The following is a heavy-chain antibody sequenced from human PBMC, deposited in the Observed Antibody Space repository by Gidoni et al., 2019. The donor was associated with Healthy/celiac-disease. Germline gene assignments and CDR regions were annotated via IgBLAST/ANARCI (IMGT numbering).Heavy chain of an antibody. CDR3: AKSPYYDILTGYFDY. V-gene: IGHV3-30*18. J-gene: IGHJ4*02. CDR1: GFTLRSYG. D-gene: IGHD3-9*01. Sequence: QVQLVEYGGGVVQPGRSLRLSCAASGFTLRSYGMHWVRQAPGKGLEWVAVISYDGSNKYYADSVKGRFTISRDNSKNTLYLQMNSLRAEDTAVYYCAKSPYYDILTGYFDYWGQGTLVTVSS. CDR2: ISYDGSNK.